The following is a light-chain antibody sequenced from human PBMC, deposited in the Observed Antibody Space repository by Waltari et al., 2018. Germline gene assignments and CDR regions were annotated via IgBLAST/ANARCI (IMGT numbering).Light chain of an antibody. J-gene: IGLJ3*02. CDR3: SSRTNSITWV. V-gene: IGLV2-14*03. CDR2: DVT. Sequence: DVTERPSGVSNRFSGSKSGSTASLTISGLQTEDEADYYCSSRTNSITWVFGGGTKVTVL.